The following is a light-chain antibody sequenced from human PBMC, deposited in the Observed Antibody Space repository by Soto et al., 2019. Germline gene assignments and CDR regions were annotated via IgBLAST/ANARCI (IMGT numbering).Light chain of an antibody. CDR1: QSVSIT. V-gene: IGKV3-15*01. Sequence: EIVMTQSPATLSVSPGERATLSCRASQSVSITLAWYQQKPGQAPRLLIYGASNRATGITARFSGSGSGTEFTLTISSLKSEDFAVYFCQQYNNWPRTFGQGTKVEIK. CDR2: GAS. J-gene: IGKJ1*01. CDR3: QQYNNWPRT.